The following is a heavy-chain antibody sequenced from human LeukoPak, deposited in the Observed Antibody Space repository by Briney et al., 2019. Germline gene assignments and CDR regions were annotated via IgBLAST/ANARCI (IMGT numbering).Heavy chain of an antibody. V-gene: IGHV3-49*04. CDR1: GFTFGDYA. CDR2: IRSKIYGGTP. D-gene: IGHD1-20*01. J-gene: IGHJ3*02. CDR3: ARGEGTNNWNENDAFDI. Sequence: GGSLRLSCTASGFTFGDYAMTWVRQAPGKGLEWVGFIRSKIYGGTPEYAASVKGRFTISRDNAKNSLYLQMNSLRAEDTALYYCARGEGTNNWNENDAFDIWGQGTMVTVSS.